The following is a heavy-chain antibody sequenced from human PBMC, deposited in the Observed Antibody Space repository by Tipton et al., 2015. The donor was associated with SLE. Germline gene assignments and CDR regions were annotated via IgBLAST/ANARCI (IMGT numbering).Heavy chain of an antibody. CDR2: ISAYNGNT. D-gene: IGHD1-26*01. V-gene: IGHV1-18*01. Sequence: QLVQSGAEVKKPGASVKVSCKASGYTFSSYGISWVRQAPGQGLEWMGWISAYNGNTNYAQKLQGRVTMTTDTSTSTAYMELRSLRPDDTAVYYCARTMDSGSYPGRNAFDIWGQGTMVTVSS. J-gene: IGHJ3*02. CDR1: GYTFSSYG. CDR3: ARTMDSGSYPGRNAFDI.